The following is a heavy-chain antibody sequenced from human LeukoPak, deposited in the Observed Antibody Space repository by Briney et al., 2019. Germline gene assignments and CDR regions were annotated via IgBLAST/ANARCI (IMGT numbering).Heavy chain of an antibody. V-gene: IGHV1-18*01. CDR3: ARTLTYGDFSPDFDY. CDR1: GYTFTSYG. D-gene: IGHD4-17*01. J-gene: IGHJ4*02. CDR2: ISAYNGNT. Sequence: ASVKVSCKASGYTFTSYGISWVRQAPGQGLEWMGWISAYNGNTNYAQKLQGRVTMTTDTSTRTAYMELRSLRSDDTAVYYCARTLTYGDFSPDFDYWGQGTLVTVSS.